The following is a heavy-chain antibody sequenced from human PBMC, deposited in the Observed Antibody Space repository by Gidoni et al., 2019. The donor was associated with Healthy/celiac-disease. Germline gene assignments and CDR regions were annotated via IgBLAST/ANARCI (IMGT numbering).Heavy chain of an antibody. J-gene: IGHJ4*02. CDR3: ARDKEGATTDY. CDR1: GFPFSSYG. Sequence: QVQLVESGGGVVQPGWSLRLSCAASGFPFSSYGMQWVRQAPGKGLEWVAVISYDGSNKYYADSVKGRFTISRDNSKNTLYLQMNSLRAEDTAVYYCARDKEGATTDYWGQGTLVTVSS. V-gene: IGHV3-30*03. D-gene: IGHD1-26*01. CDR2: ISYDGSNK.